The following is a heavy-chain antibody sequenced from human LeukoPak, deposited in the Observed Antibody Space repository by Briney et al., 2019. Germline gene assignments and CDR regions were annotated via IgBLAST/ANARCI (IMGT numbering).Heavy chain of an antibody. D-gene: IGHD1-7*01. V-gene: IGHV3-21*01. CDR1: GFTFSSYS. J-gene: IGHJ4*02. Sequence: GGSLRLSCAASGFTFSSYSMNWVRQAPGKGLEWVSSISSSSSYIYYADSVKGRFTISRDNSKNTLYLQMNSLRAEDTAVYYCARDRGITGTNDFDYWGQGTLVTVSS. CDR2: ISSSSSYI. CDR3: ARDRGITGTNDFDY.